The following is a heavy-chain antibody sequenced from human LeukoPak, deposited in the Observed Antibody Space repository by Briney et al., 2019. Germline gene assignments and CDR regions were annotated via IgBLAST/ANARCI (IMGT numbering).Heavy chain of an antibody. CDR1: GGTFSSYA. V-gene: IGHV1-69*13. CDR2: SIPIFGTA. D-gene: IGHD3-3*01. Sequence: GASVKVSCKASGGTFSSYAISWVRQAPGQGLEWMGGSIPIFGTANYAQKFQGRVTITADESTSTAYMELSSLRSEHTAVYYCARSLPRRFLEWLPLDYWGQGTLVTVSS. J-gene: IGHJ4*02. CDR3: ARSLPRRFLEWLPLDY.